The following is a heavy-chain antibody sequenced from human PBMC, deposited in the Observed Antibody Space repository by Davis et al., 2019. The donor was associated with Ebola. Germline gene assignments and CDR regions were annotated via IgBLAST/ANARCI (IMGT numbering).Heavy chain of an antibody. CDR2: IKSKTDGGTT. CDR3: TTVPNVVVVPAAMEGTYYYYYGMDV. J-gene: IGHJ6*02. D-gene: IGHD2-2*01. Sequence: GESLKISCAASGFTFSNAWMNWVRQAPGKGLEWVGRIKSKTDGGTTDYAAPVKGRFTISRDDSKNTLYLQMNSLKTEDTAVYYCTTVPNVVVVPAAMEGTYYYYYGMDVWGQGTTVTVSS. V-gene: IGHV3-15*07. CDR1: GFTFSNAW.